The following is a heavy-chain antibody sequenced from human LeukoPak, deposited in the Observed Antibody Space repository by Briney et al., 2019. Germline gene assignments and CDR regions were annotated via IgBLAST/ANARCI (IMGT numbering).Heavy chain of an antibody. Sequence: GGSLRVSCAASGFTFSNCWMSWVRQAPGKGLEWVAVISYDGSNKYYADSVKGRFTISRDNSKNTLYLQMNSLRAEDTAVYYCAKDQSYYYYGMDVWGQGTTVTVSS. CDR3: AKDQSYYYYGMDV. V-gene: IGHV3-30*18. J-gene: IGHJ6*02. CDR2: ISYDGSNK. CDR1: GFTFSNCW.